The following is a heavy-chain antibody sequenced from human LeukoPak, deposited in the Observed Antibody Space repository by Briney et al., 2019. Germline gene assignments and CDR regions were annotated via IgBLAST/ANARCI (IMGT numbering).Heavy chain of an antibody. CDR1: GFTFRSYA. CDR3: EKDHWYYYDSSGYNYFAC. D-gene: IGHD3-22*01. J-gene: IGHJ4*02. Sequence: PGGSLRLSCAASGFTFRSYAMSWVRQAPGKGLEWVSAISGSGGSTYYADSVKGLFTISRDNYKNTLYLQMNSLRAEDTAVYNCEKDHWYYYDSSGYNYFACWGQGTLVTVPS. CDR2: ISGSGGST. V-gene: IGHV3-23*01.